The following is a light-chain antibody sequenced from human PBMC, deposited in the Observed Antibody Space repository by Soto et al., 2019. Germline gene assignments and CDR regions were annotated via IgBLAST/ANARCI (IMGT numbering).Light chain of an antibody. J-gene: IGLJ2*01. CDR3: AAWYDSLLGPV. V-gene: IGLV1-47*01. CDR2: RNN. CDR1: SSNIGSNY. Sequence: QSVLTQPPSASGTPGQRVTISCSGSSSNIGSNYVYWYQQLQGTAPKLLIYRNNQRPSGVPDRFSGSKSGTSASLAISGLRSEDEADYYCAAWYDSLLGPVFGGGTKLTVL.